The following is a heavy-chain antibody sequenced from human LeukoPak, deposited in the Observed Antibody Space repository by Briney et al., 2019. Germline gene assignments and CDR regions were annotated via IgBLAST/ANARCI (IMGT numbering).Heavy chain of an antibody. Sequence: GGPLRLSCAASGFTVSSNYMSWVRQAPGKGLEWVSVIYSGGSTYYADSVKGRFTISRDNSKNTLYLQMNSLRAEDTAVYYCARGIAVAGIFDYWGQGTLVTVSS. D-gene: IGHD6-19*01. J-gene: IGHJ4*02. CDR2: IYSGGST. CDR3: ARGIAVAGIFDY. V-gene: IGHV3-53*01. CDR1: GFTVSSNY.